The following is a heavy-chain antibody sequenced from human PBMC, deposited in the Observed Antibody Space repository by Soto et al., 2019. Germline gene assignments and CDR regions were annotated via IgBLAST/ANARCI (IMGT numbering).Heavy chain of an antibody. CDR3: AKGGCGSTSCYTGGIFDY. D-gene: IGHD2-2*02. Sequence: VQLVESGGGLVQPGGSLRLSCAASGFTFSSYAMSWVRQAPGKGLEWVSAISGSGGSTYYADSVKGRFTISRDNSKNTLYLQMNSLRAEDTAVYYCAKGGCGSTSCYTGGIFDYWGQGTLVTVSS. V-gene: IGHV3-23*04. CDR1: GFTFSSYA. J-gene: IGHJ4*02. CDR2: ISGSGGST.